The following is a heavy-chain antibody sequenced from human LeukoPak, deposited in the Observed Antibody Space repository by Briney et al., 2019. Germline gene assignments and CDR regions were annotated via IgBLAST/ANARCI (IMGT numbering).Heavy chain of an antibody. CDR2: MNPNSGNT. CDR1: GYTFTSYD. D-gene: IGHD4-17*01. J-gene: IGHJ4*02. Sequence: ASVKVSCKAFGYTFTSYDINWVRQATGQGLEWMGWMNPNSGNTGYAQKFQGRVTMTRNTSISTAYMELSSLRSEDTAVYYCARAAWHDYGEDGVDYWGQGTLVTVSS. CDR3: ARAAWHDYGEDGVDY. V-gene: IGHV1-8*01.